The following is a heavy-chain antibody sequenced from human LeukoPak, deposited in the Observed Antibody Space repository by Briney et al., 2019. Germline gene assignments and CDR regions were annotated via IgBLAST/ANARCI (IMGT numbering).Heavy chain of an antibody. CDR3: AKNPDAARGYSFFDY. CDR1: GFTFGSHA. J-gene: IGHJ4*02. CDR2: ISGNGDNT. Sequence: PGGSLRLSCAASGFTFGSHAMGWVRQPPGKGLEWVSVISGNGDNTYYADSVKGRFTISRDNSKNTLSLLLNSLRAEDTAVYYCAKNPDAARGYSFFDYWGQGTLVTVSS. V-gene: IGHV3-23*01. D-gene: IGHD5-18*01.